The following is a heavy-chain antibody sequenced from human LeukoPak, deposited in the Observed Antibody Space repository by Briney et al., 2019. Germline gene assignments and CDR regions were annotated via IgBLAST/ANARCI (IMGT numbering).Heavy chain of an antibody. CDR3: ARGRVLLWFGDRDYFDY. Sequence: PSETLSLTCAVYGGSFSGYYWSWIRQPPGKGLEWIGEINHSGSTNYNPSLKSRVTISVDTSKNQFSLKLSSVTAADTAVYYCARGRVLLWFGDRDYFDYWGQGTLVTVSS. CDR1: GGSFSGYY. CDR2: INHSGST. D-gene: IGHD3-10*01. V-gene: IGHV4-34*01. J-gene: IGHJ4*02.